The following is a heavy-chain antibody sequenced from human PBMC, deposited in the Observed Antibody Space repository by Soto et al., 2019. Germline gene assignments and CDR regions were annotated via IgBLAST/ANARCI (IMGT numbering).Heavy chain of an antibody. V-gene: IGHV2-5*02. Sequence: SGPTLVNPTQTLTLTCSFSGFSLNTGGMGVGWIRQAPGKALEWLALIYWDDDKRYSPSLKSRLTITKATSENQVILKMTNMDPADTGKFYFQHRIINISQGVSAIFPWGRGTLVTVSA. D-gene: IGHD3-10*01. J-gene: IGHJ5*02. CDR1: GFSLNTGGMG. CDR3: QHRIINISQGVSAIFP. CDR2: IYWDDDK.